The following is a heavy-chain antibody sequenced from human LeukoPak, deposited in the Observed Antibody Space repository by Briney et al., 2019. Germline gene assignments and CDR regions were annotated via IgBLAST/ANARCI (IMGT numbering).Heavy chain of an antibody. CDR1: GYSFTSYW. D-gene: IGHD3-10*01. CDR3: ARTYYYGSGSYSANWFDP. CDR2: IYPGDSDT. V-gene: IGHV5-51*01. Sequence: GESLKISCKGSGYSFTSYWIGWVRQMPGKGLEWMGIIYPGDSDTGYSPSFQGQVTIAADKSIITAYLQWSSLKASDTAMYYCARTYYYGSGSYSANWFDPWGQGTLVTVSS. J-gene: IGHJ5*02.